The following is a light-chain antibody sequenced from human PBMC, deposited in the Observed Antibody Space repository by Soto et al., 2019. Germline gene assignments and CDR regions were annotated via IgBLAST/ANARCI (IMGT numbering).Light chain of an antibody. V-gene: IGKV1-39*01. CDR3: QQSYSAPVT. Sequence: DIQLTQSPSSLSASIGDRVTITCRASQSIRSYLNWFQQKPGEAPKLLIQAASSLQSGVPSRCSGSGSGTDFALTINSLQPEDFAVYYCQQSYSAPVTFGQGTKL. CDR2: AAS. J-gene: IGKJ2*01. CDR1: QSIRSY.